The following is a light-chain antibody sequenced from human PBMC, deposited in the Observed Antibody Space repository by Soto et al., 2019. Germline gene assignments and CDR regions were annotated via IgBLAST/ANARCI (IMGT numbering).Light chain of an antibody. CDR2: DAS. Sequence: DIQMTQSPSSLPASVGDRVTITCQASQDISNYLNWYQQKPGKAPKLLIYDASNLETGVPSRFSGSGSGTDFTFTISSLQPEDIATYYCQQYGNLPLTFGGGTKVDIK. CDR1: QDISNY. J-gene: IGKJ4*01. CDR3: QQYGNLPLT. V-gene: IGKV1-33*01.